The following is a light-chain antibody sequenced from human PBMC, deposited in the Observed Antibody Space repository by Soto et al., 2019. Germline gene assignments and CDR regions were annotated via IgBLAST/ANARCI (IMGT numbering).Light chain of an antibody. CDR2: GNR. CDR1: SSNLGACYD. J-gene: IGLJ3*02. CDR3: QAYDYSLTASV. V-gene: IGLV1-40*01. Sequence: QSVLTQPPSVSGAPGQRVTISCTGNSSNLGACYDVHWYQQLPGAAPKLVIFGNRNRPSGVPERFSGSKSGTSASLAITWLQDEDEADYYCQAYDYSLTASVFGGGTKVTVL.